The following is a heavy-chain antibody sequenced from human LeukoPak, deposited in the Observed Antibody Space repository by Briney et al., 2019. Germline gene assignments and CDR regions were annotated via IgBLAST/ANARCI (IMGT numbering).Heavy chain of an antibody. D-gene: IGHD6-13*01. V-gene: IGHV1-2*06. Sequence: ASVKVSCKASGYTFTGYYMHWVRQAPGQGLEWMGRINPNSGGTNYAQKFQGRVTMTRDTSISTAYMELSRLRSDDTAVYYCAIVRSGVAAAGNFDYWGQGTLVTVSS. CDR2: INPNSGGT. J-gene: IGHJ4*02. CDR1: GYTFTGYY. CDR3: AIVRSGVAAAGNFDY.